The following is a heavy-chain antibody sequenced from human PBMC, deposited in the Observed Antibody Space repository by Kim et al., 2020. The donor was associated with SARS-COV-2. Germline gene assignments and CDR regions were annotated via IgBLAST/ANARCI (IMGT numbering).Heavy chain of an antibody. J-gene: IGHJ4*02. CDR2: INSSGSTI. CDR1: GFTFSDYY. D-gene: IGHD2-21*02. CDR3: ARSGRVVVTAIRYHFFDY. V-gene: IGHV3-11*01. Sequence: GGSLRLSCAASGFTFSDYYMSWIRQAPGKGLEWLSYINSSGSTIYYADSVKGRFTISRDNAKNSLYLQMNSLRAEDTAVYYCARSGRVVVTAIRYHFFDYWGQGTLVTVSS.